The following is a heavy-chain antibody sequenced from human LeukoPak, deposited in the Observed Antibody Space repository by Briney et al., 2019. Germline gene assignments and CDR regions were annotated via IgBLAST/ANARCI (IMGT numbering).Heavy chain of an antibody. D-gene: IGHD6-13*01. CDR3: ARELIAAADSYYFDY. Sequence: PSQTLSLTCTVSGGSISSGSYYWSWIRQPAGKGLEWIGRIYTSGSTNYNPSLKSRVTISVDTSKNQFSLKLSSVTAADTAVYYCARELIAAADSYYFDYWGQGTLVTVSS. CDR2: IYTSGST. J-gene: IGHJ4*02. CDR1: GGSISSGSYY. V-gene: IGHV4-61*02.